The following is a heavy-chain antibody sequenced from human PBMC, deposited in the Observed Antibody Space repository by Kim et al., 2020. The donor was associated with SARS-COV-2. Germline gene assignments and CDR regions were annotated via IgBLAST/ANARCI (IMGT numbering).Heavy chain of an antibody. Sequence: GGSLRLSCAASGFTFSSYGMHWVRQAPGKGLEWVAVIWYDGSNKYYADSVKGRFTISRDNSKNTLYLQMNSLRAEDTAVYYCARGKVAAHPDYYYYGMDVWGQGATVTVSS. CDR3: ARGKVAAHPDYYYYGMDV. V-gene: IGHV3-33*08. CDR2: IWYDGSNK. CDR1: GFTFSSYG. J-gene: IGHJ6*02. D-gene: IGHD2-15*01.